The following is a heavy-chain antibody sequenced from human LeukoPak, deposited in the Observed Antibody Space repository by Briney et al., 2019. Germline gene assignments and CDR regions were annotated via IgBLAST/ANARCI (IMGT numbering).Heavy chain of an antibody. J-gene: IGHJ6*02. CDR1: GGSISSSSYY. CDR3: ARMGDCGGGSCYSYYYYYGMDV. D-gene: IGHD2-15*01. V-gene: IGHV4-61*05. CDR2: IYYSGST. Sequence: PSETLSLTCTVSGGSISSSSYYWSWIRQPPGKGLEWIGYIYYSGSTNYNPSLKSRVTISVDTSKNQFSPKLSSVTAADTAVYYCARMGDCGGGSCYSYYYYYGMDVWGQGTTVTVSS.